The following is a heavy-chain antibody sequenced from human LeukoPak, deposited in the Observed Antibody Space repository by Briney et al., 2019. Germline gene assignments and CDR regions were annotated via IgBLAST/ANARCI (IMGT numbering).Heavy chain of an antibody. J-gene: IGHJ4*02. V-gene: IGHV3-74*01. CDR3: ARDKFGAAGNLFDY. Sequence: GGSLRLSCVASGFTFSNYWMHWVRQAPGKGLVWVSYINSDGSSTSYADSVKGRFTISRDNAKNTLYLQMNSLRAEDTAVYYCARDKFGAAGNLFDYWGQGTLVTVSS. D-gene: IGHD6-13*01. CDR2: INSDGSST. CDR1: GFTFSNYW.